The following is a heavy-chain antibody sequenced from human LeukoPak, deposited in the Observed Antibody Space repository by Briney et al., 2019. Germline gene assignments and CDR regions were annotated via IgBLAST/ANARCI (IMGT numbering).Heavy chain of an antibody. CDR3: AKSWAMVSWSDY. V-gene: IGHV3-7*01. CDR1: GFPFRSYW. Sequence: GGSLRLSCTASGFPFRSYWMSWVRQAPGKGLEWVANIKQDGSEKYYVDSVKGRFTVSRDNAKNSLFLQMTSLRAEDTAVYYCAKSWAMVSWSDYWGQGTLVTVSS. D-gene: IGHD5-18*01. J-gene: IGHJ4*02. CDR2: IKQDGSEK.